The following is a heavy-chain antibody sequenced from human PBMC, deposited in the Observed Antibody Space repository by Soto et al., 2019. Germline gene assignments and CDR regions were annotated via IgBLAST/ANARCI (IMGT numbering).Heavy chain of an antibody. Sequence: GGSLRLSCAAAGFTFSSYSMNWVRKAPGKGLEWVSYISSSSSTIYYADSVKGRFTISRDNAKNSLYLQMNSLRAEDTAVYYCARDSPQQWTTYDYWGQGTLVTVSS. CDR2: ISSSSSTI. CDR3: ARDSPQQWTTYDY. CDR1: GFTFSSYS. J-gene: IGHJ4*02. V-gene: IGHV3-48*01. D-gene: IGHD4-17*01.